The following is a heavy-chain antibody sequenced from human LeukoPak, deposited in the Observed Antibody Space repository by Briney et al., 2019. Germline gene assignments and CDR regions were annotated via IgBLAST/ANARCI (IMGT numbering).Heavy chain of an antibody. J-gene: IGHJ4*02. Sequence: GGSLRLSCAASGFTFSNSAMTWVRQAPGKGLEWVSSITISGDKTFYADSVKGRFTISRDNSKNTLYLQISSLRVEDTAVYYCAKEVRPNDYWGQGTLVTVSS. CDR2: ITISGDKT. CDR1: GFTFSNSA. D-gene: IGHD2-2*01. CDR3: AKEVRPNDY. V-gene: IGHV3-23*01.